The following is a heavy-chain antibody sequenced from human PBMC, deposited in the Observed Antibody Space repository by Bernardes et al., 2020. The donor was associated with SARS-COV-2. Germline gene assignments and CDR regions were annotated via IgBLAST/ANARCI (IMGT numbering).Heavy chain of an antibody. CDR1: GGSFSGSY. CDR3: ARGLTTLDIVVVVAFGSYWFDP. V-gene: IGHV4-34*01. D-gene: IGHD2-15*01. Sequence: SETLTLTCAVYGGSFSGSYWSWIRQPPGKGLEWIGEINHSGSTNYNPSLKSRVTISVDTSKNQFSLKLSSMTAADTAVYYCARGLTTLDIVVVVAFGSYWFDPWGQGTLVTVSS. CDR2: INHSGST. J-gene: IGHJ5*02.